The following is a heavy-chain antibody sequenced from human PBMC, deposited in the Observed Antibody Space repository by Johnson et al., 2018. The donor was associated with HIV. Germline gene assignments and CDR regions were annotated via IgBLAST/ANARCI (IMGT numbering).Heavy chain of an antibody. V-gene: IGHV3-66*02. CDR1: GFTFDDYG. Sequence: VQLVESGGGVVQPGGSLRLSCAASGFTFDDYGMSWVRQAPGKGLEWVSLIYSGDNTKYADSVKGRFTISRDNSKNTLFLQMNSLRPEDTAVYYCARDPYRDALDIWGQGTMVTVSS. J-gene: IGHJ3*02. CDR3: ARDPYRDALDI. CDR2: IYSGDNT. D-gene: IGHD1-26*01.